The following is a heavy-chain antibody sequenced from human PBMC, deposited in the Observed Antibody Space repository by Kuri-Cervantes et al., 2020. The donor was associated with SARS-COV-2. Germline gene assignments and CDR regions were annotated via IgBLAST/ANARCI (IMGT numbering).Heavy chain of an antibody. D-gene: IGHD3-10*01. Sequence: KISCKASGGTFSSYAISWVREAPGQGLEWMGRIIPFFGTAHYAQKFQGRVTISADKSTSTAYMELSSLRSEDTAVYYCARDSGFAPFDYWGQGTLVTVSS. CDR3: ARDSGFAPFDY. CDR1: GGTFSSYA. CDR2: IIPFFGTA. J-gene: IGHJ4*02. V-gene: IGHV1-69*06.